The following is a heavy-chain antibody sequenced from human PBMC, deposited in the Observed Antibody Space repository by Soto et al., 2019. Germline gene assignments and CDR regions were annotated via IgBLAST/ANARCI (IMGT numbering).Heavy chain of an antibody. CDR3: ARNDFWSGYYIHSWFDP. CDR1: GGSISSSRYY. CDR2: IYYSGST. J-gene: IGHJ5*02. Sequence: PSETLSLTCTVSGGSISSSRYYWGWIRQPPGKGLEWIGSIYYSGSTYDNPSPKSRVTISVDTSKNEFSLKLSSVTAADTAVYYCARNDFWSGYYIHSWFDPWGQGTLVTVSS. V-gene: IGHV4-39*01. D-gene: IGHD3-3*01.